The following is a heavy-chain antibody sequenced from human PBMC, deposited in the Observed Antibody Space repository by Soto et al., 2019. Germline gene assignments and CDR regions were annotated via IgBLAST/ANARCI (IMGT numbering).Heavy chain of an antibody. Sequence: GGSLRLSCAASGFKFSRDEMNWVRQAPGKGLEWVSYISTGGGTIYDAASVKGRFTIYRDNAKNSRVLQISSQRVEDTAVYDGARIGGTFDVWGQGTMVTVSS. D-gene: IGHD3-10*01. CDR3: ARIGGTFDV. CDR1: GFKFSRDE. J-gene: IGHJ3*01. CDR2: ISTGGGTI. V-gene: IGHV3-48*03.